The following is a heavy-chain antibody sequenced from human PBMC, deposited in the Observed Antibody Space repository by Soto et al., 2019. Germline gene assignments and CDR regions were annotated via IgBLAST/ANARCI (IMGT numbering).Heavy chain of an antibody. Sequence: VGSLRLSCAASGFTFSDYYMSWIRQAPGKGLEWVSYISSSSSYTNYADSVKGRFTISRDNAKNSLYLQMNSLRAEDTAVYYCARVNGYSYGPYYYYGMDVWGQGTTVTAP. D-gene: IGHD5-18*01. CDR3: ARVNGYSYGPYYYYGMDV. V-gene: IGHV3-11*06. CDR1: GFTFSDYY. J-gene: IGHJ6*02. CDR2: ISSSSSYT.